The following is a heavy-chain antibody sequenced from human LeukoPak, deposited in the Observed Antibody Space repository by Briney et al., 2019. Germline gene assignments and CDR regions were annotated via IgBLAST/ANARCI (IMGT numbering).Heavy chain of an antibody. V-gene: IGHV4-34*01. CDR1: GGSFSGYY. Sequence: PSETLSLTCAVYGGSFSGYYWSWIRQPPGKGLEWIGEINHSGSTNYNPSLKSRVTISVDTSKNQFSLKLSSVTAADTAVYYCAKAAGWLRYLFDYWGQGTLVTVSS. CDR2: INHSGST. D-gene: IGHD5-12*01. J-gene: IGHJ4*02. CDR3: AKAAGWLRYLFDY.